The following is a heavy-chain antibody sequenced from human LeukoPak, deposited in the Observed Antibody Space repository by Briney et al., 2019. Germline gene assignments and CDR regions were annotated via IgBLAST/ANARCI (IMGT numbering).Heavy chain of an antibody. Sequence: PSETLSLTCTVSGGSISSGDYCWSWLRPPPGQGLEWIGYIYYSGSTYYNPSVKRRVTISVDTSKNQFSLKLSSVTAADTAVYYCARGVVGYYMDVWGKGTTVTVSS. J-gene: IGHJ6*03. CDR2: IYYSGST. CDR3: ARGVVGYYMDV. CDR1: GGSISSGDYC. V-gene: IGHV4-30-4*08.